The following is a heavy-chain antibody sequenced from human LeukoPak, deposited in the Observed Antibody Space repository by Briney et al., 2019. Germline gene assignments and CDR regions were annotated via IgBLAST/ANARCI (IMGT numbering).Heavy chain of an antibody. J-gene: IGHJ3*02. CDR1: GASISNGDHY. V-gene: IGHV4-30-4*01. CDR2: IYYRGST. Sequence: PSETLSLTCSVSGASISNGDHYWSWIRQSPGNVLEWIGYIYYRGSTYYNPALKSRVTISVDTSKNQFSLKLSSVTAADTAVYYCARHRLIAAAGEGYDAFDIWGQGTMVTVSS. CDR3: ARHRLIAAAGEGYDAFDI. D-gene: IGHD6-13*01.